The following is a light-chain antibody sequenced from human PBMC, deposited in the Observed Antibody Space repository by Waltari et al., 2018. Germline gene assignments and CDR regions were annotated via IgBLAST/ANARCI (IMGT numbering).Light chain of an antibody. CDR3: QQYGSSPKT. V-gene: IGKV3-20*01. Sequence: EIVLTQSPGTLSLSPGERATLSCMASQSVSSSYVAWYQHKPGQGPRLLIYGVSSRSTGIPDRFSGSGAGTDFTLTISRLEPEDFAVYYCQQYGSSPKTFGQGTKVEIK. CDR1: QSVSSSY. CDR2: GVS. J-gene: IGKJ1*01.